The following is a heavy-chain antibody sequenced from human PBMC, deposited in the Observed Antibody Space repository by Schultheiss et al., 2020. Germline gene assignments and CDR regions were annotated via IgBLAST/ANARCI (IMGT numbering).Heavy chain of an antibody. CDR1: GDTFTSYG. V-gene: IGHV1-2*02. CDR2: INPNSGGT. CDR3: ARELHSDDYGYY. J-gene: IGHJ4*02. Sequence: ASVKVSCKASGDTFTSYGISWVRQAPGQGLEWMGWINPNSGGTNYAQKFQGRVTMTRDTSISTAYMELSRLRSDDTAVYYCARELHSDDYGYYWGQGTLVTVSS. D-gene: IGHD4-17*01.